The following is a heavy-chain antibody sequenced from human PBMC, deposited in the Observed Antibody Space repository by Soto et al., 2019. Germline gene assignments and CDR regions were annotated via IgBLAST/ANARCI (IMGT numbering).Heavy chain of an antibody. CDR1: GYTFTSYG. J-gene: IGHJ6*02. CDR2: ISAYNGNT. CDR3: ARVITGTTFYYCYGMDV. V-gene: IGHV1-18*01. D-gene: IGHD1-7*01. Sequence: QVQLVQSGAEVKKPGASVKVSCKASGYTFTSYGINWVRQAPGQGLEWMGWISAYNGNTNYAQKLQGRVTMTTDTSTSTAYMELRSLRSADTAVYYCARVITGTTFYYCYGMDVWGQGTTVTVSS.